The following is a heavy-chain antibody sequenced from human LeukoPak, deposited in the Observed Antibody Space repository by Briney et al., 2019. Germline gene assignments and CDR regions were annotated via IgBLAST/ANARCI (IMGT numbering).Heavy chain of an antibody. CDR3: ARYYGSGSYCLAY. CDR1: GGSFSSYY. D-gene: IGHD3-10*01. V-gene: IGHV4-34*01. J-gene: IGHJ4*02. Sequence: SETLSLTCAVYGGSFSSYYWSWIRQPPGKGLEWIGEINHSGSTNYNPSLKSRVTISVDTSKNQFSLNPSSVTAADPAIYSCARYYGSGSYCLAYWGQGTLVTASS. CDR2: INHSGST.